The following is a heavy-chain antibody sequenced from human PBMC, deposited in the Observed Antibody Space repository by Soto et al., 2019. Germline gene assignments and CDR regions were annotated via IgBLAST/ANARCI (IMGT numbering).Heavy chain of an antibody. V-gene: IGHV2-26*01. D-gene: IGHD6-19*01. CDR2: IDSSGEK. J-gene: IGHJ5*02. CDR3: ARRHLAVAVSPWFDP. Sequence: QVTLKESGPVLVKPTETLTLRCTVSGLSITDSEMGVSWIRQPPGQPLEWLAHIDSSGEKSYRTFLKSRLAISKDTSKSKIVLTMTNMDPADTATYYCARRHLAVAVSPWFDPWGQAIPFPVSS. CDR1: GLSITDSEMG.